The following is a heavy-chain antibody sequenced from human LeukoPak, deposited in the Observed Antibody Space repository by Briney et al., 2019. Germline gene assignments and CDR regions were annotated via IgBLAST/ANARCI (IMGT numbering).Heavy chain of an antibody. CDR3: AARAVADDSLFDY. D-gene: IGHD6-19*01. J-gene: IGHJ4*02. CDR2: IIPIFGTA. Sequence: SVKVSCKASGGTFTSYAISWVRQAPGQGLEWMGGIIPIFGTANYAQKFQGRVTITADESTSTAYMELSSLRSEDTAVYYCAARAVADDSLFDYWGQGTLVTVSS. V-gene: IGHV1-69*01. CDR1: GGTFTSYA.